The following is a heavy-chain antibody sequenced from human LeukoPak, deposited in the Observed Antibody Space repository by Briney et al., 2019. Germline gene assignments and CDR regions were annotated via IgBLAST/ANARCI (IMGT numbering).Heavy chain of an antibody. Sequence: GGSLRLSCAASGFTFSSYSMSWVRQAPGKGLEWVSAISGSGGSTYYADSVKGRFTISRDNFKNTLYLHVNSLRAADTAVYYCVKDGLDWGSYFDCWGQGTLITVSS. V-gene: IGHV3-23*01. D-gene: IGHD7-27*01. CDR2: ISGSGGST. CDR3: VKDGLDWGSYFDC. J-gene: IGHJ4*02. CDR1: GFTFSSYS.